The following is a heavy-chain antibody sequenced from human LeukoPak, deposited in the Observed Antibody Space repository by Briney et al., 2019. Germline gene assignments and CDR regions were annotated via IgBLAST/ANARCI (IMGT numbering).Heavy chain of an antibody. CDR1: GGSISSSSYY. D-gene: IGHD3-22*01. CDR3: ARLVDVGNYYDSSGYLTPFDY. CDR2: IYYSGST. V-gene: IGHV4-39*01. Sequence: SETLSLTCIVSGGSISSSSYYWGWIRQPPGKGLESIGSIYYSGSTYYNPSLKSRVTISVDTSKNQFSLKLSSVTAADTAVYYCARLVDVGNYYDSSGYLTPFDYWGQGTLVPVSS. J-gene: IGHJ4*02.